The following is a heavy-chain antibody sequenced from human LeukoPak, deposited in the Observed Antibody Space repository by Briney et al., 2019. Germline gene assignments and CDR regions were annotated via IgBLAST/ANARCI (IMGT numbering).Heavy chain of an antibody. D-gene: IGHD3/OR15-3a*01. Sequence: SETLSLTCSVSDDSIRIYYWNWIRQPPGAGLEWIGYSYHSGSTKYDPSVKSRVTLSVDTSKNWLSLRLRSVTAADTAVYYCARWTNDLRSFDMWGQGTMVTVSS. J-gene: IGHJ3*02. CDR2: SYHSGST. CDR3: ARWTNDLRSFDM. CDR1: DDSIRIYY. V-gene: IGHV4-59*01.